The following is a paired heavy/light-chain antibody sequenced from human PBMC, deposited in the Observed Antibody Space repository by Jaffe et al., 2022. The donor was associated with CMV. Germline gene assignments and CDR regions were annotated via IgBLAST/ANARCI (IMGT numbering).Light chain of an antibody. CDR3: QQFNNYPPLT. Sequence: AIQLTQSPSSLSASVGDRVTITCRASQGISSALAWYQQKPGKAPKLLIYDASSLESGVPSRFSGSGSGTDFTLTISSLQPEDFATYYCQQFNNYPPLTFGPGTKVDIK. V-gene: IGKV1D-13*01. CDR1: QGISSA. J-gene: IGKJ3*01. CDR2: DAS.
Heavy chain of an antibody. CDR1: GFTFSSYA. CDR3: AKAQRPYYYDSSGYYWFDY. D-gene: IGHD3-22*01. CDR2: ISGSGGST. J-gene: IGHJ4*02. V-gene: IGHV3-23*04. Sequence: EVQLVESGGGLVQPGGSLRLSCAASGFTFSSYAMSWVRQAPGKGLEWVSAISGSGGSTYYADSVKGRFTISRDNSKNTLYLQMNSLRAEDTAVYYCAKAQRPYYYDSSGYYWFDYWGQGTLVTVSS.